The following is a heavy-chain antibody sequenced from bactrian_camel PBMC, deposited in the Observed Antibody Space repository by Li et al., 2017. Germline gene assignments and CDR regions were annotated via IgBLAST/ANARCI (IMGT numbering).Heavy chain of an antibody. V-gene: IGHV3S30*01. Sequence: ESGGGLVQPGGSLRLSCVASGFMFRRHPMSWVRQAPGKGLEWVSTINSGGDNTYYADSVKGRFTISRDNAKNTLYLQLNSLKTEDTAMYYCAADRMACLRSSVQIEAYNYWGQGTQVTVS. J-gene: IGHJ4*01. CDR3: AADRMACLRSSVQIEAYNY. CDR2: INSGGDNT. D-gene: IGHD1*01. CDR1: GFMFRRHP.